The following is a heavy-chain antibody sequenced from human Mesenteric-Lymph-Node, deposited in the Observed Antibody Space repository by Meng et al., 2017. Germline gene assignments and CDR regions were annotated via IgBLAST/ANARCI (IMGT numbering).Heavy chain of an antibody. CDR1: GFTFSSYG. D-gene: IGHD2-15*01. V-gene: IGHV3-30*18. CDR2: ISYDGNKK. J-gene: IGHJ4*02. Sequence: QGQLGESGGGVVQPGRSLRRTGAASGFTFSSYGMHWVRQAPGKGLEWVALISYDGNKKYYGDSVKGRFTISRDISKNTLYLQMNSLRPEDTAVYFCAKSLEAAATGFDYWGQGTLVTVSS. CDR3: AKSLEAAATGFDY.